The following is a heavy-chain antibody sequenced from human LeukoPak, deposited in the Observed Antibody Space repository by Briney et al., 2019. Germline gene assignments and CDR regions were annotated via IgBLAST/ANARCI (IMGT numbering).Heavy chain of an antibody. CDR3: ARGEVSVVVVIDY. J-gene: IGHJ4*02. Sequence: GGSLRLSCAASGFTFSSYGMHWVRQAPGKGLEWVAVIWYDGSNKYYADSVKGRFTISRNNSKNTLYLQMNSLRAEDTAVYYCARGEVSVVVVIDYWGQGTLVTVSS. CDR2: IWYDGSNK. V-gene: IGHV3-33*01. CDR1: GFTFSSYG. D-gene: IGHD3-22*01.